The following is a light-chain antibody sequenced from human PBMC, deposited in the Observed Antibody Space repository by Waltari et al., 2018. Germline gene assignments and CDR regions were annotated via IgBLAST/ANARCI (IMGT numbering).Light chain of an antibody. J-gene: IGLJ2*01. V-gene: IGLV2-23*02. Sequence: QSALTQPASVSGSPGQSITISCTGTSSDVGKYNLVSWYQQHPGAVPKLMIYEVTKRPSGVSDRFSGSKSGNTASLTISGLQAEDEADYFCCSFAGRGFSVIFGGGTKLTFL. CDR3: CSFAGRGFSVI. CDR2: EVT. CDR1: SSDVGKYNL.